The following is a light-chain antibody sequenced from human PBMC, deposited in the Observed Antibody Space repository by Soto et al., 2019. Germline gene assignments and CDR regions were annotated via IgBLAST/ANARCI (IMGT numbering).Light chain of an antibody. CDR2: DVS. CDR3: CSYAGSSLWV. Sequence: QSALTQPRSVSGSPGQSVTISCTGTSSDVGGYNYVSWYQQHPGKAPQLVIYDVSKRPSGVPDRFSGSKSGNTASLTISGLQAEDEADYYCCSYAGSSLWVFGGGTKLTVL. CDR1: SSDVGGYNY. V-gene: IGLV2-11*01. J-gene: IGLJ3*02.